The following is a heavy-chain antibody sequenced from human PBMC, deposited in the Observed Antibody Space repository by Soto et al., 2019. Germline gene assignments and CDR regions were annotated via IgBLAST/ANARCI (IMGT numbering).Heavy chain of an antibody. CDR1: GGSISSYY. D-gene: IGHD6-19*01. Sequence: ASETLSLTCTVSGGSISSYYWSWIRQPAGKGLEWIGRIYTSGSTNYNPSLKSRVTMSVDTSKNQFSLKLSSVTAADTAVYYCARASGYSSARNWFDPWGQGTLVTVSS. CDR3: ARASGYSSARNWFDP. J-gene: IGHJ5*02. V-gene: IGHV4-4*07. CDR2: IYTSGST.